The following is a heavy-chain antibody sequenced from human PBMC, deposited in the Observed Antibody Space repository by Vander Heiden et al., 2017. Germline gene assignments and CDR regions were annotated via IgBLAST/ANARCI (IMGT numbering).Heavy chain of an antibody. CDR2: IWYDGSNK. CDR3: ARISEDSSGYSDY. J-gene: IGHJ4*02. V-gene: IGHV3-33*01. CDR1: GFTFSSYG. D-gene: IGHD3-22*01. Sequence: QVQMVESGGGVVPPGGSLRLPCAASGFTFSSYGMHWVRQAPGKGLEWVAVIWYDGSNKYYADSVKGRFTISRDNSKNTLYLQMNSLRAEDTAVYYCARISEDSSGYSDYWGQGTLVTVSS.